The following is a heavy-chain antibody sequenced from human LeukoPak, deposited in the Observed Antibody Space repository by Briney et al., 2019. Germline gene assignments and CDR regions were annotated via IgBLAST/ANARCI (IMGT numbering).Heavy chain of an antibody. CDR2: IIPIFGTA. J-gene: IGHJ4*02. V-gene: IGHV1-69*13. CDR1: GGTFSSYA. D-gene: IGHD4-17*01. CDR3: ATGPTGDYGDYGFDY. Sequence: VASVKVSCKASGGTFSSYAISWVRQAPGQGLEWMGGIIPIFGTANYAQKFQGRVTITADESTSTAYMELSSLRSEDTAVYYCATGPTGDYGDYGFDYWGQGTLVTVSS.